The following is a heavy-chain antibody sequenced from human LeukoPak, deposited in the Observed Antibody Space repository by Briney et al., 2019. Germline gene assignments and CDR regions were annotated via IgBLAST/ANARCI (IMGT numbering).Heavy chain of an antibody. J-gene: IGHJ4*02. D-gene: IGHD1-26*01. CDR3: AKGSEWELLRHYYFDY. V-gene: IGHV3-48*03. CDR2: ISSSGSTI. Sequence: GGSLRLSCAASGFTFSSYEMNWVRQAPGKGLEWVSYISSSGSTIYYADSVKGRFTISRDNSKNTLYLQMNSLRAEDTAVYYCAKGSEWELLRHYYFDYWGQGTLVTVSS. CDR1: GFTFSSYE.